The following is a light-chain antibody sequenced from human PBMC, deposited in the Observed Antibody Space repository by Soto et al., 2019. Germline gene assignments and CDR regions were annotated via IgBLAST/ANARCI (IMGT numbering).Light chain of an antibody. J-gene: IGKJ5*01. V-gene: IGKV4-1*01. CDR2: WAS. CDR1: QSVLYSSTNENY. Sequence: DIVMTQSPDSLAVSLGERATINCKSSQSVLYSSTNENYLAWYQQKPGQPPKLLIYWASARESGVPDRFSGSGSGTDFTLTISSLQAEDVAVYYCQQFYSSPITVGQGTRLEIK. CDR3: QQFYSSPIT.